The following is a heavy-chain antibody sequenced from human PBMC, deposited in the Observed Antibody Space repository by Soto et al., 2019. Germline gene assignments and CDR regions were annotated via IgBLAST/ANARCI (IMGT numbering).Heavy chain of an antibody. CDR1: GYSFTSYW. V-gene: IGHV5-51*01. CDR2: IYPGDSDT. D-gene: IGHD3-3*01. J-gene: IGHJ3*02. CDR3: ARGDITIFGVVKIDAFDI. Sequence: GESLKISCKGSGYSFTSYWIGWVRQMPGKGLEWMGIIYPGDSDTRYSPSFQGQVTISADKSISTAYLQWSSLKASDTAMYYCARGDITIFGVVKIDAFDIWGQGTMVTVSS.